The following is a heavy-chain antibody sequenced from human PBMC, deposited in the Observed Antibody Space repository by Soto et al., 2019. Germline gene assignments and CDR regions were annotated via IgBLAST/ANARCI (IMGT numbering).Heavy chain of an antibody. V-gene: IGHV1-69*13. J-gene: IGHJ3*02. CDR1: GYTFTSYG. Sequence: GASERGSCKAAGYTFTSYGISWVRQAPGQGLEWMGGIIPIFGTANYAQKFQGRVTITADESTSTAYMELSSLRSEDTAVYYCARVCGVVAATDEGAFDIWGQGTMVTVSS. D-gene: IGHD2-15*01. CDR2: IIPIFGTA. CDR3: ARVCGVVAATDEGAFDI.